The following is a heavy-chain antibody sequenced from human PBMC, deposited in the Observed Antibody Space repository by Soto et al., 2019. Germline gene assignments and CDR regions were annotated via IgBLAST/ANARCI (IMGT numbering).Heavy chain of an antibody. D-gene: IGHD3-3*01. CDR2: IYYSGNT. Sequence: SETMSLTCTVSGGSISNNNYFWGWIRQPPGKGLEWIGCIYYSGNTYYNPSLKSRITMSVDTSRNQFSLRLSSVTAADTAVYYCARLPVFGVGIMEFGYFGPWGRGTLVTVSS. V-gene: IGHV4-39*01. J-gene: IGHJ5*02. CDR3: ARLPVFGVGIMEFGYFGP. CDR1: GGSISNNNYF.